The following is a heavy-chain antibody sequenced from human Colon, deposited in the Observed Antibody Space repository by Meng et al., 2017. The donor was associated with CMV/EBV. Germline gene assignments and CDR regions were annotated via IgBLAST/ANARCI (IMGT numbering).Heavy chain of an antibody. J-gene: IGHJ6*02. V-gene: IGHV3-9*01. Sequence: GGSLRLSCAASGFTFADYAIHWVRQAPGKGLEWVSSITWNSGRTGSVDSVEGRFTISRDNAKNAQYLQMNGLRAEDTALYCCAKDISPVGGSTGYHGMDVWGQGTTGTVSS. CDR3: AKDISPVGGSTGYHGMDV. CDR2: ITWNSGRT. CDR1: GFTFADYA. D-gene: IGHD1-7*01.